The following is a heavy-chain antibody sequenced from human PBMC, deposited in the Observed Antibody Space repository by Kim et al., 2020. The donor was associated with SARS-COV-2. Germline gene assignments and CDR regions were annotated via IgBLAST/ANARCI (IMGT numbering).Heavy chain of an antibody. D-gene: IGHD2-21*01. CDR2: GGT. V-gene: IGHV1-2*02. CDR3: VCGGDSLSY. Sequence: GGTNYAQKFQGRVTMTRDTSISTAYMELSRLRSDDTAVYYCVCGGDSLSYWGQGTLVTVSS. J-gene: IGHJ4*02.